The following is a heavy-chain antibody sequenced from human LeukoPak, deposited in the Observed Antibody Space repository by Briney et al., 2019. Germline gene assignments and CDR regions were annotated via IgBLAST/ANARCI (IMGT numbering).Heavy chain of an antibody. Sequence: SETLSLTCTVSGGSISSSSYYWGWIRQPPGRGLERIGSIYYSGSTYYNPSLKSRVTISVDTSKNQFSLKLSSVTAADTAVYYCARGSSSWSPFDYWGQGTLVTVSS. V-gene: IGHV4-39*01. CDR3: ARGSSSWSPFDY. D-gene: IGHD6-13*01. CDR2: IYYSGST. J-gene: IGHJ4*02. CDR1: GGSISSSSYY.